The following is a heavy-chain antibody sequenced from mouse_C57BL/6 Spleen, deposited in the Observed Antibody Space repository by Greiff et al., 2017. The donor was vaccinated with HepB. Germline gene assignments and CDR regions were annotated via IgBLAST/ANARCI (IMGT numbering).Heavy chain of an antibody. J-gene: IGHJ2*01. CDR3: ARGYGNYFDY. V-gene: IGHV1-4*01. CDR1: GYTFTSYT. Sequence: VQLVESGAELARPGASVKMSCKASGYTFTSYTMHWVKQRPGQGLEWIGYINPSSGYTKYNQKFKDKATLTADKSSSTAYMQLSSLTSEDSAVYYCARGYGNYFDYWGQGTTLTVSS. CDR2: INPSSGYT. D-gene: IGHD2-1*01.